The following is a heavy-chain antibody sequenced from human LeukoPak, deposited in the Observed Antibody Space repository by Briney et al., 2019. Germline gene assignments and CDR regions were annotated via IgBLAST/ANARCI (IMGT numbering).Heavy chain of an antibody. CDR1: GYSISSGYY. J-gene: IGHJ1*01. D-gene: IGHD3-22*01. Sequence: SETLSLTRAVSGYSISSGYYWGWIRQPPGKGLEWIGTIYYSGRTYYSPSLKSRVTMSVDPSNNQFSLNLRSVTAADTALYYCARRRYYDGSGYLEWGQGTLLSVSS. V-gene: IGHV4-38-2*01. CDR2: IYYSGRT. CDR3: ARRRYYDGSGYLE.